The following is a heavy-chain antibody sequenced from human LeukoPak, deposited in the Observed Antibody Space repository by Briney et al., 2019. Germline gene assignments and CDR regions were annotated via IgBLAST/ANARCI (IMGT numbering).Heavy chain of an antibody. J-gene: IGHJ4*02. D-gene: IGHD2-8*01. CDR2: VSGGGAYT. V-gene: IGHV3-23*01. CDR3: AKRITVSAGYYLDS. Sequence: GGSLRLSCVGSGFSFSSFAMSWVRQAPGKGLEWVSTVSGGGAYTYYADSVKGRFTVSRDDSKSMHFLQMNSLRPEDTALYFCAKRITVSAGYYLDSWGQGTLVAVSS. CDR1: GFSFSSFA.